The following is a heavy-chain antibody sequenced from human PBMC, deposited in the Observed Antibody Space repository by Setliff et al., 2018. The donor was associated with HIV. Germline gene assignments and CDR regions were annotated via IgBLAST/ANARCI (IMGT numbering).Heavy chain of an antibody. D-gene: IGHD3-3*01. Sequence: GASVKVSCKASGCTFTSYGISWVRQAPGQGLEWMGWISAYNGNTNYAQTLQGRVTMTTDTSTSTAYMELRSLRSDDTAVYYCAREYYDFWSGYSDAFHIWGQGTMVTVS. J-gene: IGHJ3*02. CDR1: GCTFTSYG. V-gene: IGHV1-18*01. CDR3: AREYYDFWSGYSDAFHI. CDR2: ISAYNGNT.